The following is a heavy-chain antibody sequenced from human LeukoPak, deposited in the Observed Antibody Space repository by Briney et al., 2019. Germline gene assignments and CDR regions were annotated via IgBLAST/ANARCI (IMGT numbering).Heavy chain of an antibody. V-gene: IGHV3-23*01. CDR1: GLTFVNNA. Sequence: GGPLGFPWPAPGLTFVNNAMNWVGRAQGKGLSGSSYSSEGGGGNPYEDSVRGRFIISRDNSKDTLYLQMNSLRAEDTAVYYCVKRGIMIRKVIIVGFHKEAYYFDCWGQGTLVTVSS. CDR3: VKRGIMIRKVIIVGFHKEAYYFDC. CDR2: SSEGGGGN. J-gene: IGHJ4*02. D-gene: IGHD3-10*01.